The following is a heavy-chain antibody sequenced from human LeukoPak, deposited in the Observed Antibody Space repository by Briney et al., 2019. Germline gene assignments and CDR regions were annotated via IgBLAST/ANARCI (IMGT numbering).Heavy chain of an antibody. Sequence: SGGSLRLSRAASGFTFSSYGMHWVRQAPGKGLEWVAFIRYDGSNKYYADSVKGRFTISRDNSKNTLYLQMNSLRAEDTAVYYCAKDPFEEYYFDYWGQGTLVTVSS. CDR1: GFTFSSYG. D-gene: IGHD3-10*01. CDR2: IRYDGSNK. V-gene: IGHV3-30*02. CDR3: AKDPFEEYYFDY. J-gene: IGHJ4*02.